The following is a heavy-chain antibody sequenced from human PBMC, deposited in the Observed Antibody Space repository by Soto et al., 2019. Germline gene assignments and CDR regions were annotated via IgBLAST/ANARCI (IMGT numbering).Heavy chain of an antibody. Sequence: QVQLVESGGGVVQPGRSLRLSCAGSGFTFSSYAMHWVRQAPGKGLEWVAVISFDGNNEYYADSVKGRFTISRDSSKNTRFMQMNSLRPEDTAVYYCARDWSRYGGSYYGMDVWGQGTTVTVSS. D-gene: IGHD3-3*01. CDR1: GFTFSSYA. CDR2: ISFDGNNE. CDR3: ARDWSRYGGSYYGMDV. J-gene: IGHJ6*02. V-gene: IGHV3-30-3*01.